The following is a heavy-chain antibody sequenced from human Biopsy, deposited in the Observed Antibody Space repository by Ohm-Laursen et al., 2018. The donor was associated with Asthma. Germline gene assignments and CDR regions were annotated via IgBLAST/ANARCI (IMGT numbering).Heavy chain of an antibody. CDR3: ARGPNYHGSGRAPIGMDV. CDR2: IYYTGSD. D-gene: IGHD3-10*01. CDR1: GGSITSFY. V-gene: IGHV4-59*01. Sequence: SETLSLTCTVSGGSITSFYWSWIRQPPGRGLEWIGYIYYTGSDNYNPSLKSRVTISVDTSKNQFSLRLNSVTAADTAVYYCARGPNYHGSGRAPIGMDVWGQGTTVTVSS. J-gene: IGHJ6*02.